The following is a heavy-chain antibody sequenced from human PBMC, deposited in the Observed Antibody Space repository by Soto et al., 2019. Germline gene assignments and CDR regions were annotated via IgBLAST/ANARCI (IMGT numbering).Heavy chain of an antibody. CDR1: GYNFATDW. Sequence: GESLKISCKGSGYNFATDWIGWVRQMPGKGLEWMGIIYPADSDTRYSPSSQGQVTISADKSISTAYLQWSSLKASDTDMYFCARYWHSYSLNYYRGMDVWGQGTTVTVSS. V-gene: IGHV5-51*01. CDR2: IYPADSDT. J-gene: IGHJ6*02. CDR3: ARYWHSYSLNYYRGMDV. D-gene: IGHD5-18*01.